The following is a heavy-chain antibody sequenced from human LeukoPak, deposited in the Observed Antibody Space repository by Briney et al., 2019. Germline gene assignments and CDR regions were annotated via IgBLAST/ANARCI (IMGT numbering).Heavy chain of an antibody. CDR1: SGSISSSNYY. V-gene: IGHV4-61*02. D-gene: IGHD6-13*01. CDR2: ISTIGST. Sequence: SETLSLTCTVSSGSISSSNYYWSWIRQPAGKGLEWIGRISTIGSTNYNPSLNSRVTISIDTSKNQFSLKLSSVTAADTAVYYCAVNIAAADTDAYYYYYYYMDVWGKGTTVTVSS. J-gene: IGHJ6*03. CDR3: AVNIAAADTDAYYYYYYYMDV.